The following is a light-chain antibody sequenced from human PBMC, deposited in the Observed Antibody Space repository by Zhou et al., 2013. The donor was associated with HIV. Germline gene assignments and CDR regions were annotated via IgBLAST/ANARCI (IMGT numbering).Light chain of an antibody. CDR1: QSIYNY. Sequence: DIQMTQSPSSLSASVGERVTITCRASQSIYNYLNWYQQKPGKAPKLLIFAASRLQSGVPSRFSGSGSGTEFTLTISSLQPDDFATYYCQQYHSFAYSFGQGTKLEI. J-gene: IGKJ2*03. V-gene: IGKV1-39*01. CDR2: AAS. CDR3: QQYHSFAYS.